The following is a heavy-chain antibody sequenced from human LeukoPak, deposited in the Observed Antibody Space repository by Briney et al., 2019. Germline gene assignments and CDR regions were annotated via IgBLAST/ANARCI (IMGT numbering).Heavy chain of an antibody. J-gene: IGHJ6*02. CDR2: IYYSGST. CDR3: ARQKYSSRNGMDV. Sequence: SETLSLTCTVSGSSISSSSYYWGWIRQPPGKGLEWIGSIYYSGSTYYNPSLKSRVTISVDTSKNQFSLKLSSVTAADTAVYYCARQKYSSRNGMDVWGQGTTVTVSS. CDR1: GSSISSSSYY. D-gene: IGHD6-13*01. V-gene: IGHV4-39*01.